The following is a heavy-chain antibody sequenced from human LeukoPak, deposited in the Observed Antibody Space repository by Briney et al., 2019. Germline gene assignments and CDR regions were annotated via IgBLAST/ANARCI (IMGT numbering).Heavy chain of an antibody. J-gene: IGHJ4*02. CDR2: INHSGST. Sequence: PSETLSLTCAVYGGSFSGYYWSWIRQPPGKGLEWIGEINHSGSTNYNPSLKSRVTISVDTSKNQLSLKLSSVTAADTAVYYCARGRIIAAAVRLGYFDYWGQGTLVTVSS. V-gene: IGHV4-34*01. CDR1: GGSFSGYY. CDR3: ARGRIIAAAVRLGYFDY. D-gene: IGHD6-13*01.